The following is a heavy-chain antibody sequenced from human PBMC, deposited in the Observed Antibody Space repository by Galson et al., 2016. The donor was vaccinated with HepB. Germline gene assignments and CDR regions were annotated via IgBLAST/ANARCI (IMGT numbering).Heavy chain of an antibody. Sequence: SETLSLTCTVSGGSISSYYCSWIRQSPGKRLEWIGYIYYSRRTNYNPSLKSRITISVDTYKNQFSLKLKSVTAADTAVYYCARDRDSSSYYSLDYWGQGTLVTVSS. V-gene: IGHV4-59*01. J-gene: IGHJ4*02. D-gene: IGHD3-22*01. CDR2: IYYSRRT. CDR3: ARDRDSSSYYSLDY. CDR1: GGSISSYY.